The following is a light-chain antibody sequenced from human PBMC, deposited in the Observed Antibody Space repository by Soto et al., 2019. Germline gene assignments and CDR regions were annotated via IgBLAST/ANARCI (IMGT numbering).Light chain of an antibody. CDR1: QSISSW. V-gene: IGKV1-5*03. CDR2: KTS. Sequence: DIQMTQSPSTLSASVGDRVTITCRASQSISSWLAWYQQRPGKAPNLLIYKTSTLESGVPSRFSGSGSGTEFTLSISSLQPDDFATYYCQQYESYPHTFGQGTKLEIK. CDR3: QQYESYPHT. J-gene: IGKJ2*01.